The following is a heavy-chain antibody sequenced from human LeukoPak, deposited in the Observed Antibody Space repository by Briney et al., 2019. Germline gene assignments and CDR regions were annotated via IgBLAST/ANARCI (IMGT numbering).Heavy chain of an antibody. J-gene: IGHJ4*02. Sequence: ASVKVSCKASGYXFTSYYLHWVRQAPGQGLEWMGIINPTGGSTTYAQKFQGRVTMTRDKSTSTVYMELSSLRSEDTAVYYCAGLAAADNFHYWGQGTLVTVSS. CDR3: AGLAAADNFHY. D-gene: IGHD6-13*01. V-gene: IGHV1-46*01. CDR1: GYXFTSYY. CDR2: INPTGGST.